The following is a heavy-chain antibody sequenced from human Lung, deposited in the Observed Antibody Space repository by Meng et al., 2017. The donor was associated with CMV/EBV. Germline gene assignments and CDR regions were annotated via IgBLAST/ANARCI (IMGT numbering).Heavy chain of an antibody. J-gene: IGHJ4*02. CDR2: IYAGSGDT. D-gene: IGHD3-16*01. CDR3: ASDVIGGQNY. V-gene: IGHV1-3*01. CDR1: GHSFTTCA. Sequence: KVSGKASGHSFTTCALHWVRQAPGQSLEWMGRIYAGSGDTKYSPRFQGRLTFTRDTSVNTVYMDLSSLTSEDTAVYYCASDVIGGQNYWGQGTLVTVSS.